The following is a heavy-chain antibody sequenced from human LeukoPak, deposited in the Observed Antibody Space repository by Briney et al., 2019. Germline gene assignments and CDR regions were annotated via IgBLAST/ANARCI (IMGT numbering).Heavy chain of an antibody. CDR1: GGSFTDYY. D-gene: IGHD1-26*01. CDR2: INHRGTT. Sequence: SETLSLTCAVYGGSFTDYYWNWIRQPPGKGLEWLGEINHRGTTTYNPSLKSRVTISVDTSKNQFSLKLSSVTAADTAVYYCARHSGSYYVWDWFDPWGQGTLVTVSS. J-gene: IGHJ5*02. CDR3: ARHSGSYYVWDWFDP. V-gene: IGHV4-34*01.